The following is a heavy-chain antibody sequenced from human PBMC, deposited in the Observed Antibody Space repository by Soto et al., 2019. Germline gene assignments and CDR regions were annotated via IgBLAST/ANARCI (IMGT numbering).Heavy chain of an antibody. V-gene: IGHV5-51*01. CDR1: GYSFTSYW. Sequence: GECLKSYGRGSGYSFTSYWIGWVRQMPGKGLEWMGIIYPGDSNTRYSPSFQGQVTISADKSISSAYLQWSSLKASDTAMYYCARQGYCSNTACYTVDYWGQGTLVTVSS. J-gene: IGHJ4*02. CDR3: ARQGYCSNTACYTVDY. CDR2: IYPGDSNT. D-gene: IGHD2-2*02.